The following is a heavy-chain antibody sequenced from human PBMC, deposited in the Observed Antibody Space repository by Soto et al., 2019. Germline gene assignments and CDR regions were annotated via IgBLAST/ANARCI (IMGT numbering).Heavy chain of an antibody. Sequence: EVQLLESGGGLVKPGGSLSLSCAASGFTFSSYSMNWVRQAPGKGLEWVSAISSSSSYIYYADSVTGRFTISRHNAKNSPYLQMNSLRAADTAVYYCARDVLARNGYFDLWGRGTLVTVSS. J-gene: IGHJ2*01. V-gene: IGHV3-21*01. CDR3: ARDVLARNGYFDL. D-gene: IGHD3-16*01. CDR1: GFTFSSYS. CDR2: ISSSSSYI.